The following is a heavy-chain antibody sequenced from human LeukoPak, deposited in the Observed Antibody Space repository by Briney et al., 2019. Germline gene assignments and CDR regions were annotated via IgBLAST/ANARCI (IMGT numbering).Heavy chain of an antibody. Sequence: GGSLRLSCAASGFNFIDYTMNWVRQAPGKGLEWVSSITSTGRYIFYADSLKGRFTISRDNAKNSLYLQMNSLRAEDTAVYYCATYSSLNRREFQYWGQGTLLTVSS. V-gene: IGHV3-21*01. J-gene: IGHJ1*01. CDR3: ATYSSLNRREFQY. D-gene: IGHD3-22*01. CDR2: ITSTGRYI. CDR1: GFNFIDYT.